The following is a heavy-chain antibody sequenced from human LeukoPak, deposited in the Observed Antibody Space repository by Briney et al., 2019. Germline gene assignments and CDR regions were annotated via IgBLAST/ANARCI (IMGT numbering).Heavy chain of an antibody. CDR3: ARVLRGSGGWTPFDF. J-gene: IGHJ4*02. D-gene: IGHD6-19*01. CDR2: IYYSGST. CDR1: GGFISSSNYN. Sequence: PSETLSLTCIVSGGFISSSNYNWDWIRQPPGKRLEWIGSIYYSGSTHYTSSLKSRVTISVDTSKNQISLKLSSVTAADTAVYYCARVLRGSGGWTPFDFWGQGTLVTVSS. V-gene: IGHV4-39*01.